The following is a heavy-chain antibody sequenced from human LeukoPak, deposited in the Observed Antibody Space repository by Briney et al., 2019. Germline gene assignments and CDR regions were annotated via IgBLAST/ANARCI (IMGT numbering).Heavy chain of an antibody. J-gene: IGHJ4*02. CDR2: MHHSGST. Sequence: SGTLSLTCTVSGASISSDNWWSWVRQPPGKGLEWIGEMHHSGSTHYSPSLKSRVTISIDKSENQLSLKFNSVTAADTAVYYCARDLIGGSDYWGQGTLVTVSS. D-gene: IGHD3-22*01. CDR1: GASISSDNW. V-gene: IGHV4-4*02. CDR3: ARDLIGGSDY.